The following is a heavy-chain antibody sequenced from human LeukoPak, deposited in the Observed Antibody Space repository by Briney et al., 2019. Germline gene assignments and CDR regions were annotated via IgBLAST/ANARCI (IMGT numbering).Heavy chain of an antibody. CDR1: GYTFTSYD. Sequence: ASVKVSCKASGYTFTSYDINWVRQATGQGLEWMGWMNPNSGNTGYAQKFQGRVTTTRNTSISTAYMELSSLRSEDTAVYYCAGGEVQLWYPDAFDIWGQGTMVTVSS. D-gene: IGHD5-18*01. CDR2: MNPNSGNT. V-gene: IGHV1-8*01. J-gene: IGHJ3*02. CDR3: AGGEVQLWYPDAFDI.